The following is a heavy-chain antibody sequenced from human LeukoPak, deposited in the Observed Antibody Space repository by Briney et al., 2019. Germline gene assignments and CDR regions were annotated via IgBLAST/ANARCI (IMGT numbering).Heavy chain of an antibody. D-gene: IGHD3-10*01. CDR2: INPGDSDT. J-gene: IGHJ5*02. V-gene: IGHV5-51*01. CDR1: GCSFTSSW. CDR3: ARQPGAGWFDP. Sequence: GESLKISCQASGCSFTSSWIGWARQMPGKGLEWMAIINPGDSDTRYSPSFQGQVTISADKSISTVYLQWGSLKASDTAMYYCARQPGAGWFDPWGQGTLVTVSS.